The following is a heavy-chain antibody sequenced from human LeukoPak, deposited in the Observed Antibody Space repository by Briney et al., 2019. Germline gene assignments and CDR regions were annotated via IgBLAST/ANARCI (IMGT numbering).Heavy chain of an antibody. CDR1: GYTFTGYH. V-gene: IGHV1-2*02. Sequence: ASVKVSCKASGYTFTGYHMHWVRQAPGQGLEWMGWINPNSGGTNYAQKFQGRVTMTRDTSISTAYMELSRLRSDDTAVYYCARAENYYYDSSGYYYYFDYWGQGTLVTVSS. J-gene: IGHJ4*02. D-gene: IGHD3-22*01. CDR3: ARAENYYYDSSGYYYYFDY. CDR2: INPNSGGT.